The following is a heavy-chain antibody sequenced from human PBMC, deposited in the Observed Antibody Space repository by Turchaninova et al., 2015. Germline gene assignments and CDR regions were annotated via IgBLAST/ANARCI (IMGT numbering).Heavy chain of an antibody. D-gene: IGHD5-18*01. J-gene: IGHJ4*02. CDR1: GYPFTSYA. CDR2: INASNGNT. Sequence: VQLVQSGAEVKKPGASVKVSCKASGYPFTSYARHWVRQAPGQRLEWMGGINASNGNTKYSQKFQGRFTITRYTSASTAYMELSSLRSEDTAVYYCARGARGYSYGQNDYWGQGTLVTVSS. V-gene: IGHV1-3*01. CDR3: ARGARGYSYGQNDY.